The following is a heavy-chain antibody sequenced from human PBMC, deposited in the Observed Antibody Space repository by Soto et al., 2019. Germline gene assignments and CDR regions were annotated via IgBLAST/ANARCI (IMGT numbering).Heavy chain of an antibody. V-gene: IGHV4-39*07. CDR3: ARQSYSNYFDY. D-gene: IGHD4-4*01. CDR1: GGSISSSSYY. CDR2: LYYSGSA. J-gene: IGHJ4*02. Sequence: SETLSLTCTVSGGSISSSSYYWGWIRQPPGKGLEWIGSLYYSGSAYYNPSLKSRVTISVDRSKNQFSLKLTSVTAADTAVYYCARQSYSNYFDYWGQGTLVTVSS.